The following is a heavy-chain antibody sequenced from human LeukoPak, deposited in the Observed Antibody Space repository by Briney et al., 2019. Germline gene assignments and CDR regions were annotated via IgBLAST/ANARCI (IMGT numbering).Heavy chain of an antibody. CDR2: INGSGGST. Sequence: GGSLRLSCAASGFTFSSYAMNWVRQAPGKGLEWVSGINGSGGSTYYAGTVKGRFTISRDNSKNTLYLQMNSLRAEDTAVYYCAKPARTDYTDYWGQGTLVTVSS. D-gene: IGHD1-14*01. CDR1: GFTFSSYA. CDR3: AKPARTDYTDY. V-gene: IGHV3-23*01. J-gene: IGHJ4*02.